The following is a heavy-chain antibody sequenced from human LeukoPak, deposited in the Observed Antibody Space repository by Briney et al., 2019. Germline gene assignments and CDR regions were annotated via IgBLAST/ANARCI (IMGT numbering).Heavy chain of an antibody. D-gene: IGHD4-17*01. Sequence: GGYLRLSCAASGFTFSSYAMSWVRQAPGKGLEWVSAISGSGGSTYYADSVKGRFTISRDNSKNTLYLQMNSLRAEDTAVYYCAKDYGDYVFYFDYWGQGTLVTVSS. CDR3: AKDYGDYVFYFDY. CDR1: GFTFSSYA. CDR2: ISGSGGST. V-gene: IGHV3-23*01. J-gene: IGHJ4*02.